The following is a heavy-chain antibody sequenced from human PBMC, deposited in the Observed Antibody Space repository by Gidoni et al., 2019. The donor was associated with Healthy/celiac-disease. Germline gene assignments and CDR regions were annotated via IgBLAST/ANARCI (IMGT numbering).Heavy chain of an antibody. CDR1: GGSFSGYY. V-gene: IGHV4-34*01. D-gene: IGHD3-10*01. Sequence: QVQLQQWGAGLLKPSETLSLTCAVYGGSFSGYYWSWIRQPPGKGLEWIGEINHSGSTNYNPSLKSRVTISVDTSKNQFSLKLSSVTAADTAVYYCARSRVLIWFGEFSYNWFDPWGQGTLVTVSS. J-gene: IGHJ5*02. CDR2: INHSGST. CDR3: ARSRVLIWFGEFSYNWFDP.